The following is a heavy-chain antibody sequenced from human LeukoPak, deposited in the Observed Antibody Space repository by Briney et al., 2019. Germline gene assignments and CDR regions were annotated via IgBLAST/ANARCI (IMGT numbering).Heavy chain of an antibody. Sequence: PGGSLRLSCVASVFIVSNNYMSWVRQAQWKGLEWVSVLYNAGSTYYADSVKGRFTISRDNSKNTLYLQMYSLRAEDTAVYYCASLKGLFDYFDYWGQGILVTVYS. CDR2: LYNAGST. D-gene: IGHD3-22*01. CDR1: VFIVSNNY. V-gene: IGHV3-53*01. J-gene: IGHJ4*02. CDR3: ASLKGLFDYFDY.